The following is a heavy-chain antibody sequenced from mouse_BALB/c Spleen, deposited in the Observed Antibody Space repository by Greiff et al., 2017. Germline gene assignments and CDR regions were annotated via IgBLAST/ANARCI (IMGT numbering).Heavy chain of an antibody. D-gene: IGHD1-1*01. CDR3: TRGITTGYYFDY. CDR2: IYPGNSDT. V-gene: IGHV1-5*01. Sequence: VQLKQSGTVLARPGASVKMSCKASGYTFTSYWMHWVKQRPGQGLEWIGAIYPGNSDTSYNQKFKGKAKLTAVTSTSTAYMELSSLTNEDSAVYYCTRGITTGYYFDYWGQGTTLTVSS. J-gene: IGHJ2*01. CDR1: GYTFTSYW.